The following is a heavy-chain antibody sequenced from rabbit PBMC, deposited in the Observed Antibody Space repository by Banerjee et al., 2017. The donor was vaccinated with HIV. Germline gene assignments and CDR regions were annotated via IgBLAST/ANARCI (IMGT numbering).Heavy chain of an antibody. J-gene: IGHJ4*01. V-gene: IGHV1S40*01. Sequence: QSLEESGGDLVKPGASLTLTCKASGFSFSSGYDMCWVRQAPGKGLEWIACIYNGDGSTYYASWAKGRFTISKTSSTTVTLQMTSLTAADTATYFCARGVPSGSWYFNLWGPGTLVTVS. D-gene: IGHD1-1*01. CDR3: ARGVPSGSWYFNL. CDR2: IYNGDGST. CDR1: GFSFSSGYD.